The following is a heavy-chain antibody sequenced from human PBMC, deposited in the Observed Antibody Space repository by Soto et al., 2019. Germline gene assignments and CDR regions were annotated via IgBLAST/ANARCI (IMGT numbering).Heavy chain of an antibody. CDR1: GGSSSSYY. CDR2: IYYSGST. Sequence: SETLSLTCTVSGGSSSSYYWSWIRQPPGKGLEWIGYIYYSGSTNYSPSFQGQVTISADKSISTAYLQWSGLKASDTAIYYCARQLPYGGNSYYGMDVWGQGTTVTVSS. V-gene: IGHV4-59*08. D-gene: IGHD2-15*01. J-gene: IGHJ6*02. CDR3: ARQLPYGGNSYYGMDV.